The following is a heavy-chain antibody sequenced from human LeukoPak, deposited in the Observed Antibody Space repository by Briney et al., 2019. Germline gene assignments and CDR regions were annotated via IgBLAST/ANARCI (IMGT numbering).Heavy chain of an antibody. CDR3: ASSVGYCGGDCYSD. V-gene: IGHV3-21*01. CDR1: GFTFSSYS. Sequence: PGGSLRLSCAASGFTFSSYSMNWVRQAPGKGLEWVSSISSSSSYIYYADSVKGRLTISRDNAKNSLYLQMNSLRAEDTAVYYCASSVGYCGGDCYSDWGQGTLVTVSS. CDR2: ISSSSSYI. J-gene: IGHJ4*02. D-gene: IGHD2-21*02.